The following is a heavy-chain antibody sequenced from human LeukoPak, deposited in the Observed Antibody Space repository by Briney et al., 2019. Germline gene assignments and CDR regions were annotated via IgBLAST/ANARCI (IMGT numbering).Heavy chain of an antibody. CDR3: AKDRRDSSGYFFDY. D-gene: IGHD3-22*01. CDR1: EFTLSSYN. J-gene: IGHJ4*02. Sequence: GGSLRLSCAASEFTLSSYNMKWVRQAPGKGLEWVSSISYRSSDIEYADSVKGRFTISRDNAKQLLYLQMNSLRAEDTAVYYCAKDRRDSSGYFFDYWGQGTLVTVSS. V-gene: IGHV3-21*01. CDR2: ISYRSSDI.